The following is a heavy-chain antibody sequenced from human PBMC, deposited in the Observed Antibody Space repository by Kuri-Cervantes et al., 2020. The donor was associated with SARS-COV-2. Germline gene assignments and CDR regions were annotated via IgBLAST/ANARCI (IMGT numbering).Heavy chain of an antibody. J-gene: IGHJ6*04. V-gene: IGHV4-4*07. CDR3: AREPDVNRGYSGYDGFLDV. Sequence: GSLRLSCTVSGGSISSYYWSWIRQPAGKGLEWIGSIYHSGSTYYNPSLKSRVTISVDTSKNQFSLKLSSVTAADTAVYYCAREPDVNRGYSGYDGFLDVWGKGTMVTVSS. CDR1: GGSISSYY. D-gene: IGHD5-12*01. CDR2: IYHSGST.